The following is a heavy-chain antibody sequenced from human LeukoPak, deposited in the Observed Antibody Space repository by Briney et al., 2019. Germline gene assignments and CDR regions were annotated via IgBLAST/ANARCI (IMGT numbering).Heavy chain of an antibody. CDR1: GGSISSGGYY. D-gene: IGHD6-19*01. CDR2: IYYSGST. J-gene: IGHJ4*02. Sequence: SETLSLTCTVSGGSISSGGYYWSWIRQHPGKGLEWIGYIYYSGSTYYNPSLKSRVTISVDTSKNQFSLKPSSVTAADTAVYYCARLRLAVAGFDYWGQGTLVTVSS. CDR3: ARLRLAVAGFDY. V-gene: IGHV4-31*03.